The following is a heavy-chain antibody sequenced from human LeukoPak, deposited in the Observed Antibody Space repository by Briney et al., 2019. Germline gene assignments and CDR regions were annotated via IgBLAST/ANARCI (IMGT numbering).Heavy chain of an antibody. D-gene: IGHD3-10*01. J-gene: IGHJ1*01. CDR1: GFTFSSYA. Sequence: GGSLRLSCAASGFTFSSYAMHWVRQAPGKGLEWMAVISYDGSNKYYADSVKGRFTISRDNSKNTLYLQMNSLRAEDTAVYYCARDRGRGLPQHWGQGTLVTVSS. CDR3: ARDRGRGLPQH. V-gene: IGHV3-30-3*01. CDR2: ISYDGSNK.